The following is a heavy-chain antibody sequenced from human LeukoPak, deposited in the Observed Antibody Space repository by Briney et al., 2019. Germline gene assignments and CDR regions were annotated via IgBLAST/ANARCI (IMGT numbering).Heavy chain of an antibody. CDR1: GFTFDDYA. J-gene: IGHJ4*02. Sequence: GGSLRLSCAASGFTFDDYAMHWVRQAPGKGLEWVSGISWNSGSIGYADSVKGRFTISRDNAKNTLYLQMNSLRAEDTAVYYCAREGSGSYFNDYWGQGTLVTVSS. CDR2: ISWNSGSI. D-gene: IGHD1-26*01. CDR3: AREGSGSYFNDY. V-gene: IGHV3-9*01.